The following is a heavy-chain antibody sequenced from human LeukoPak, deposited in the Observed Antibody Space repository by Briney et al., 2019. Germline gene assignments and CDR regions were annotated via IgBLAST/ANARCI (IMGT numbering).Heavy chain of an antibody. CDR2: ISYDGSNK. V-gene: IGHV3-30-3*01. CDR1: GFTFSSYA. J-gene: IGHJ4*02. Sequence: GGSLRLSCAASGFTFSSYAMHWVRQAPGKGLEWVAVISYDGSNKYYADSVKGRFTISRDNSKNTLYLQMNSLRAEDTAVYYCARPKNMVATGYLDYWGQGTLVTVSS. CDR3: ARPKNMVATGYLDY. D-gene: IGHD5-12*01.